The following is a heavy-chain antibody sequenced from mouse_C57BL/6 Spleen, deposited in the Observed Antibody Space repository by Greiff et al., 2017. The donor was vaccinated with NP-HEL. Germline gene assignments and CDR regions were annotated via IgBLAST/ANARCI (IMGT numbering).Heavy chain of an antibody. CDR2: IYPGDGDT. D-gene: IGHD2-3*01. Sequence: VKLQESGPELVKPGASVKISCKASGYAFSSSWMNWVKQRPGKGLEWIGRIYPGDGDTNYNGKFKGKATLTAYKSSSTAYMQLSSLTSEDSAVYFCARDGPYAMDYWGQGTSVTVSS. CDR1: GYAFSSSW. V-gene: IGHV1-82*01. J-gene: IGHJ4*01. CDR3: ARDGPYAMDY.